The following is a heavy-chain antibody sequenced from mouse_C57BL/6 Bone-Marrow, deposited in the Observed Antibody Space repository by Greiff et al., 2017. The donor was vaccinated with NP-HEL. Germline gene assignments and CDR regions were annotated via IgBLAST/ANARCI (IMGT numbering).Heavy chain of an antibody. V-gene: IGHV5-4*01. J-gene: IGHJ2*01. Sequence: EVQLVESGGGLVKPGGSLKLSCAASGFTFSSYAMSWVRQTPEKRLEWVATISDGGSYTYYPDNVKGRFTISRDNAKNNLYLQMSHLKSEDTAMYYCARGSAGYVRGYFDYWGQGTTLTVSS. D-gene: IGHD3-2*02. CDR1: GFTFSSYA. CDR3: ARGSAGYVRGYFDY. CDR2: ISDGGSYT.